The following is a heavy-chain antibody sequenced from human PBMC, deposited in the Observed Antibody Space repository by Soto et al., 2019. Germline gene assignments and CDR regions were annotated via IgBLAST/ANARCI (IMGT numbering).Heavy chain of an antibody. D-gene: IGHD6-19*01. V-gene: IGHV1-69*13. J-gene: IGHJ3*02. CDR3: ATGGRIAVAGPYDAFDI. Sequence: SVKVSGKASGGTFSSYAISWVRQAPGQGLEWMGGIIPIFGTANYAQKFQGRVTITADESTSTAYMELSSLRSEDTAVYYCATGGRIAVAGPYDAFDIWGQGTMVTVSS. CDR1: GGTFSSYA. CDR2: IIPIFGTA.